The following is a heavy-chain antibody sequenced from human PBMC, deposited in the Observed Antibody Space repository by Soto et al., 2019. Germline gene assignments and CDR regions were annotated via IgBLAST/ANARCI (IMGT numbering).Heavy chain of an antibody. CDR1: GFTFSSYS. CDR3: ARTEEENYYDSSGYPNFLFEY. V-gene: IGHV3-21*01. J-gene: IGHJ4*02. CDR2: ISSSSSYI. Sequence: EVQLVESGGGLVKPGGSLRLSCAASGFTFSSYSMNWVRQAPGKGLEWVSSISSSSSYIYYADSVKGRFTISRDNAKNTLYLQMNSMRAEDTAVYYSARTEEENYYDSSGYPNFLFEYWGQGTLVTVSS. D-gene: IGHD3-22*01.